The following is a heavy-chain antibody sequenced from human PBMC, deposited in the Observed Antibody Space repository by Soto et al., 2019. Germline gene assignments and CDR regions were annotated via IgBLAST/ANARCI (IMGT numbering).Heavy chain of an antibody. CDR2: IIPIFGTA. CDR1: GATFSSYA. Sequence: GSSVKVSCKASGATFSSYAISWVRQAPGQGPEWMGGIIPIFGTANYAQKFQGRVTITADESTSTAYMELSSLRSEDTAVYYCARWAEGYCSSTSCGPFDYWGQGTLVTVSS. CDR3: ARWAEGYCSSTSCGPFDY. V-gene: IGHV1-69*13. J-gene: IGHJ4*02. D-gene: IGHD2-2*01.